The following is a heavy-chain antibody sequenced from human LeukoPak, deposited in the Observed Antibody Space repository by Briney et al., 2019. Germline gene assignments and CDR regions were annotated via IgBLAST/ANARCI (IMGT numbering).Heavy chain of an antibody. CDR2: ISSSGRTI. D-gene: IGHD4-11*01. CDR3: ARLKYSNYVDY. CDR1: GFTFSSYE. J-gene: IGHJ4*02. V-gene: IGHV3-48*03. Sequence: GGALRLSCAASGFTFSSYEMNWVRQAPGKGLEWGSYISSSGRTIYYADSVKGGLTISRDNAKNSLYLQMNSLRAEDTAVYYCARLKYSNYVDYWGQGTLVTVSS.